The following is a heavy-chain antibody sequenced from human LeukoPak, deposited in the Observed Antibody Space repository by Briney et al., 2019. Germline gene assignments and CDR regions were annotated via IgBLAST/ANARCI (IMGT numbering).Heavy chain of an antibody. D-gene: IGHD2-15*01. Sequence: GASVKVSCKVSGYTLTELSMHWARQAPGKGLEWMGGFDPEDGETIYAQKFQGRVTMTRNTSISTAYMELSSLRSEDTAVYYCARGLYCSGGSCRDDYWGQGTLVTVSS. CDR2: FDPEDGET. CDR3: ARGLYCSGGSCRDDY. CDR1: GYTLTELS. V-gene: IGHV1-24*01. J-gene: IGHJ4*02.